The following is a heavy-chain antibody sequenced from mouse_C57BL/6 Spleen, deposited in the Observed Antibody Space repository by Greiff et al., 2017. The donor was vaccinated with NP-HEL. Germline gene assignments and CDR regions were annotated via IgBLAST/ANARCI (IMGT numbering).Heavy chain of an antibody. J-gene: IGHJ2*01. CDR1: GYTFTSYG. D-gene: IGHD1-1*01. V-gene: IGHV1-81*01. CDR3: ARCGLTTVEGSFDY. Sequence: QVQLKESGAELARPGASVKLSCKASGYTFTSYGISWVKQRTGQGLEWIGEIYPRSGNTYYNEKFKGKATLTADKSSSTAYMELRSLTSEDSAVYFCARCGLTTVEGSFDYWGQGTTLTVSS. CDR2: IYPRSGNT.